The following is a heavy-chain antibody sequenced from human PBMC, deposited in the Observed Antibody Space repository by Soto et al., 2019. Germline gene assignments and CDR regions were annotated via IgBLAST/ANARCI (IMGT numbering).Heavy chain of an antibody. D-gene: IGHD3-16*01. V-gene: IGHV4-31*03. J-gene: IGHJ6*02. CDR2: IYYSGST. CDR1: GGSISSGGYY. CDR3: DRVRKTYNYYYFAMDV. Sequence: SETLSLTCTVSGGSISSGGYYWSWIRQHPGKGLEWIGYIYYSGSTYYIPSLRSRVTISVDTSKNQFSLKLSSVTAADTAFYYFDRVRKTYNYYYFAMDVWGPGTTVTVSS.